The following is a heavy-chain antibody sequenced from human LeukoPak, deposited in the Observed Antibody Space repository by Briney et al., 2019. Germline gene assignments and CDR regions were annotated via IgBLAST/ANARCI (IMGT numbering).Heavy chain of an antibody. CDR3: AKDHRGGSGYYSR. CDR2: ISGSGGST. V-gene: IGHV3-23*01. Sequence: GGSLRLSCAASGFTSSSYAMSWVRQAPGKGLEWVSAISGSGGSTYYADSVKGRFTISRDNSKNTLYLQMDSLRAEDTAVYYCAKDHRGGSGYYSRWGQGTLVTVSS. CDR1: GFTSSSYA. D-gene: IGHD3-22*01. J-gene: IGHJ4*02.